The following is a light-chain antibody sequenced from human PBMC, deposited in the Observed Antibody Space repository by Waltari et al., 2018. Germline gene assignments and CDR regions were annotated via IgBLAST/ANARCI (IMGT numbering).Light chain of an antibody. J-gene: IGKJ1*01. CDR3: QNHERLPAT. CDR2: AAS. Sequence: EVVLTQSPGTLSLSPGERATLSCRASLSVSKYLAWYQHRPGQPPRLLIYAASTRPTGIPDRFSGSGSGTDFSLTISRLEPEDFAVYYCQNHERLPATFGQGTKVEIK. CDR1: LSVSKY. V-gene: IGKV3-20*01.